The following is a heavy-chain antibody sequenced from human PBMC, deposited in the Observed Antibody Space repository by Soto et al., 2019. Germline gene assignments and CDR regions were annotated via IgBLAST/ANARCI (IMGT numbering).Heavy chain of an antibody. D-gene: IGHD1-26*01. V-gene: IGHV4-30-4*08. J-gene: IGHJ4*02. Sequence: SETLSLTCTVSVGSISYEYYHWTWVRQSPGKGLEWIGYIYYTGSTYYNPSLKSRVTISVDKSKNQFSLKLSSVTAADTAVYYCARVRMNSGSSNFDYWGQGTLVTVSS. CDR2: IYYTGST. CDR3: ARVRMNSGSSNFDY. CDR1: VGSISYEYYH.